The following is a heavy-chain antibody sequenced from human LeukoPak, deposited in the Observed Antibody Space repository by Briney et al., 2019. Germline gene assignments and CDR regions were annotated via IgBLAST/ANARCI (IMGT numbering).Heavy chain of an antibody. CDR2: IDYSGST. V-gene: IGHV4-59*01. CDR1: GDSISSFY. J-gene: IGHJ4*02. CDR3: ARGLSSTRRESDY. Sequence: SETLSLTCSVSGDSISSFYWSWIRQPPGKGLEWIGYIDYSGSTSYNPSLKSRVTISIDTSKNQFSLRLRSVAAADTAVYFCARGLSSTRRESDYWGQGTLVTVSS. D-gene: IGHD2-2*01.